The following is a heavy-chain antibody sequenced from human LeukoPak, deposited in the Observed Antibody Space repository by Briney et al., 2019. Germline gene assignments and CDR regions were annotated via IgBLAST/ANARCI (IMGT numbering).Heavy chain of an antibody. J-gene: IGHJ4*02. D-gene: IGHD3-22*01. V-gene: IGHV3-7*01. CDR1: GSTFSSYW. CDR2: IKQDGSEK. CDR3: ARGDYYYDSSKVDY. Sequence: GGSLRLSCAASGSTFSSYWMSWVRQAPGKGLEWVANIKQDGSEKYYVDSVRGRFTISRDNAKNSLYLQMNSLRAEDTSVYYCARGDYYYDSSKVDYWGQGTLVTVSS.